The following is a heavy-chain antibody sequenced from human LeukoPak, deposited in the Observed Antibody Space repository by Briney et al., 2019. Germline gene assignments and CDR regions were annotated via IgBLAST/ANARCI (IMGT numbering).Heavy chain of an antibody. D-gene: IGHD2-15*01. J-gene: IGHJ6*02. CDR1: GFTFSSYG. V-gene: IGHV3-30*18. CDR2: ISYDGSNK. CDR3: AKVVNGYSTYYYYGMDV. Sequence: GGSLRLSCAASGFTFSSYGMHWVRQAPGKGLEGVAVISYDGSNKYYADSVKGRFTISRDNSKNTLYLQMNSLRAEDTAVYYCAKVVNGYSTYYYYGMDVWGQGTTVTVSS.